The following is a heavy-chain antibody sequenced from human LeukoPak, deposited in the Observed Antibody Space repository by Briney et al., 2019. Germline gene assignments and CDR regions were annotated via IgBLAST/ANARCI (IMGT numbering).Heavy chain of an antibody. V-gene: IGHV1-18*01. D-gene: IGHD1-26*01. Sequence: ASVKVSCKASGYTFTSYGISWVRQAPGQGLEWMGWISAYNGNTNYAQKLQGRVTMTRNTSISTAYMELSSLRSEDTAVYYCARTSKAQSGSAKKYYFDYWCQGTLVTVSS. CDR1: GYTFTSYG. CDR2: ISAYNGNT. J-gene: IGHJ4*02. CDR3: ARTSKAQSGSAKKYYFDY.